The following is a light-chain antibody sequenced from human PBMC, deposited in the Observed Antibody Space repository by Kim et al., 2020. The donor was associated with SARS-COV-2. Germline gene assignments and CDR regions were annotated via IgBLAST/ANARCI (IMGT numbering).Light chain of an antibody. CDR1: RSVSSSY. CDR3: QQYGCSPRT. V-gene: IGKV3-20*01. Sequence: SPGERATLSCRARRSVSSSYLAWYQRRPGHAPMLLIYGASSRATGIPDRFSVIGSGTDFTLTISRLEPEDFAVYYCQQYGCSPRTFGQGTKVDIK. J-gene: IGKJ1*01. CDR2: GAS.